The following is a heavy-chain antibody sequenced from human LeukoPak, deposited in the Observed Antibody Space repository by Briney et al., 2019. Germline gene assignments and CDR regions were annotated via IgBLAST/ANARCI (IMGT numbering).Heavy chain of an antibody. V-gene: IGHV3-74*01. D-gene: IGHD3-10*01. J-gene: IGHJ4*02. Sequence: GGSLRLSCAASGFSFSTQRMHWVRQAPGKGPVWVSYINIDERITGYADSVKGRFTISRDNAKNTLYLQMNSLRVEDTAIYYCFRGGGDWGQGTLVTVSS. CDR3: FRGGGD. CDR1: GFSFSTQR. CDR2: INIDERIT.